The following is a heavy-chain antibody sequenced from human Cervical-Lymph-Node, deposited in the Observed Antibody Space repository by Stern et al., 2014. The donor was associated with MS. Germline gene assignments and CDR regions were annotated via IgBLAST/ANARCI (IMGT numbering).Heavy chain of an antibody. J-gene: IGHJ4*02. CDR2: ILPIFGTA. V-gene: IGHV1-69*01. CDR3: AREFNYDSSGYYFYY. D-gene: IGHD3-22*01. Sequence: QVQLVESGAEVKKPGSSVKVSCKASGGTFSSYGINWGRQAPGKGLEWMGGILPIFGTANYAQKFQDRVTITADESTSTAYMELSSLRSEDTAVYYCAREFNYDSSGYYFYYWGQGTLVTVSS. CDR1: GGTFSSYG.